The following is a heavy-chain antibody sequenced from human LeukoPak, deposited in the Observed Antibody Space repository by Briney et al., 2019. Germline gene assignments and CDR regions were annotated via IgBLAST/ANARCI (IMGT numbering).Heavy chain of an antibody. CDR3: AREQQLVPPYYYYYMDV. V-gene: IGHV4-59*01. J-gene: IGHJ6*03. Sequence: SETLSLTCTVSGGSISSYYWSWIRQPPGKGLEWIGYIYYSGSTNYNPSLKSRVTTSVDTSKNQFSLKLSSVTAADTAVYYCAREQQLVPPYYYYYMDVWGKGTTVTVSS. CDR2: IYYSGST. D-gene: IGHD6-13*01. CDR1: GGSISSYY.